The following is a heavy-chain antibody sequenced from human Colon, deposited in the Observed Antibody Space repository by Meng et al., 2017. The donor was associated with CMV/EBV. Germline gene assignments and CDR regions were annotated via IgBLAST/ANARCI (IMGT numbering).Heavy chain of an antibody. CDR3: ARDNGLGRFDS. D-gene: IGHD2-8*01. CDR2: IYHTGIT. V-gene: IGHV4-59*01. J-gene: IGHJ5*01. CDR1: GSSISSYY. Sequence: SESLSLTCTVSGSSISSYYWSWIRQSPGTGLEWIGHIYHTGITNYNPSLKSRATISIDTSKNQYSLKLSSVTAADTAVYYCARDNGLGRFDSWGHGTPVTVSS.